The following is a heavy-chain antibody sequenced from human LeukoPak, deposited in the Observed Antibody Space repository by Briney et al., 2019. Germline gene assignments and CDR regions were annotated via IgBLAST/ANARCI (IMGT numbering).Heavy chain of an antibody. D-gene: IGHD2-2*01. CDR3: ASYCSSTSCYADY. CDR2: INHSGST. Sequence: SETLSLTCAVYGGSFSGYYWSWIRQPPGKGLEWIGEINHSGSTNYNPSLKSRVTISVDTSKNQFSLKLSSVTAADTAVYYCASYCSSTSCYADYWGQGTLVTVSS. J-gene: IGHJ4*02. CDR1: GGSFSGYY. V-gene: IGHV4-34*01.